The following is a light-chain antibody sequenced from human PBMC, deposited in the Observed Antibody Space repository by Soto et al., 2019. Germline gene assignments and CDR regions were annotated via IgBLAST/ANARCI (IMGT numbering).Light chain of an antibody. J-gene: IGKJ1*01. CDR3: QHYNSYSEA. CDR1: QTMSSW. CDR2: KAS. V-gene: IGKV1-5*03. Sequence: DIQMAQSPSTLSGSIRCRVTITCLAGQTMSSWLAWYQRKPGKAPKLLIYKASTLKSGVPLRFSGSGSGTEFTLTISSLQPDDFATYFCQHYNSYSEAFGQGTKVDIK.